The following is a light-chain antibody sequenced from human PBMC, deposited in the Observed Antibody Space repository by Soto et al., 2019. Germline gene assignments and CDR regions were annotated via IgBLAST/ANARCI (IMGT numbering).Light chain of an antibody. CDR3: QQRSNWPPI. CDR2: DAS. CDR1: QSVSRY. V-gene: IGKV3-11*01. Sequence: EIVLTQSPATLSLSPGERATLSCRAGQSVSRYLAWYQQKPGQAPRLLIYDASNRATGIPARFSGSGSGTDFILTISSLDPEDFAVYYCQQRSNWPPIFGQGTRLEI. J-gene: IGKJ5*01.